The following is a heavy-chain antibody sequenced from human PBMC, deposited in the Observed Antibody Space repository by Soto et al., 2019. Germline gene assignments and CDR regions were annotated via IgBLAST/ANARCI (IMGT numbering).Heavy chain of an antibody. J-gene: IGHJ4*02. V-gene: IGHV1-24*01. CDR3: ATGGSGSNGVFDY. Sequence: ASVKVSCKVSGYTLTELSMHWVRQAPGKGLEWMGGFDPEDGETIYAQKFQGRVTMTEDTSTDTAYVELSSLRSEDTAVYYCATGGSGSNGVFDYWGQGTLVTVSS. CDR2: FDPEDGET. CDR1: GYTLTELS. D-gene: IGHD3-10*01.